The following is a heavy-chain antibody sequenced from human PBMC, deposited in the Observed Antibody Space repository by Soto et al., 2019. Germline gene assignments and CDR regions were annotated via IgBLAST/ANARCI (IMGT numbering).Heavy chain of an antibody. J-gene: IGHJ4*02. Sequence: ESGGGVVQPGRSLRLSCAASGFTFSSYGMHWVRQAPGKGLEWVAVISYDGSNKYYADSVKGRFTISRDNSKNTLYLQMNSLRAEDMAVYYCAKDSTVTPFDYWGQGTLVTVSS. CDR2: ISYDGSNK. V-gene: IGHV3-30*18. D-gene: IGHD4-17*01. CDR3: AKDSTVTPFDY. CDR1: GFTFSSYG.